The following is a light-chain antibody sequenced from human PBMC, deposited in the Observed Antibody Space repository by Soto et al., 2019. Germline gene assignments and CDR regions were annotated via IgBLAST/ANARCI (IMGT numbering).Light chain of an antibody. CDR2: EVS. CDR3: SSYSSSFPLDV. J-gene: IGLJ1*01. Sequence: QSALTQPASVSGSPGQSITISCTGSDSDVGGYNYVSWYQQHPGKAPKLMIYEVSNRPSGVSNRFSGSKSGDTASLTISGLQAEDEADYYCSSYSSSFPLDVFGTGTKLTVL. V-gene: IGLV2-14*01. CDR1: DSDVGGYNY.